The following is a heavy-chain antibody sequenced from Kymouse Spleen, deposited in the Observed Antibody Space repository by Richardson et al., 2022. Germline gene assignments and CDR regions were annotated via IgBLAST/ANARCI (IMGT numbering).Heavy chain of an antibody. CDR3: AQQLVFDY. J-gene: IGHJ4*02. D-gene: IGHD6-6*01. CDR1: GFTFSSYG. V-gene: IGHV3-30*18. Sequence: QVQLVESGGGVVQPGRSLRLSCAASGFTFSSYGMHWVRQAPGKGLEWVAVISYDGSNKYYADSVKGRFTISRDNSKNTLYLQMNSLRAEDTAVYYCAQQLVFDYWGQGTLVTVSS. CDR2: ISYDGSNK.